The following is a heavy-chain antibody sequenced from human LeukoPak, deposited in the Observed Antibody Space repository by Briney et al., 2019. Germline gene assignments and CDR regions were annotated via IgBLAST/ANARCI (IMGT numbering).Heavy chain of an antibody. V-gene: IGHV4-34*01. CDR1: GGSFSGYY. J-gene: IGHJ6*04. CDR2: INHSGST. CDR3: ARDNFRYCSGGSCFLNPTTSYGMDV. D-gene: IGHD2-15*01. Sequence: SETLSLTCAVYGGSFSGYYWSWIRQPPGKGLEWIGEINHSGSTNYNLSLKSRVTISVDTSKNQFSLKLSSVTAADTAVYYCARDNFRYCSGGSCFLNPTTSYGMDVWGKGTTVTVSS.